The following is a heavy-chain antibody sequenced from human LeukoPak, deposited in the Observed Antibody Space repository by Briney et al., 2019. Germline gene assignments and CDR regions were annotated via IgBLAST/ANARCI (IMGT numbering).Heavy chain of an antibody. Sequence: SVKVSCKASGGTFSNYAISWVRQAPGQGLEWMGGIIPIFGTANYAQKFQGRVTITADESTSTAYMELSSLRSEDTAVYYCARGGAAAAGNRDYFDYWGQGTLVTVSS. V-gene: IGHV1-69*13. D-gene: IGHD6-13*01. CDR3: ARGGAAAAGNRDYFDY. J-gene: IGHJ4*02. CDR1: GGTFSNYA. CDR2: IIPIFGTA.